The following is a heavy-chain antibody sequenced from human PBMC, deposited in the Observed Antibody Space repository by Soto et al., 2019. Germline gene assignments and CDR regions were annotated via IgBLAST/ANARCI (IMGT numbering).Heavy chain of an antibody. Sequence: QVQLQESGPGLVKPSQTLSLTCTVSGGSISSGDYYWSWIRQPPGKGLEWIGYIYYSGSTYYNPSLKSRVTIPVDTSKNQFSLKLGSVTAADTAVYYCARDAAHYYGSGSYVWFDPWGQGTLVTVSS. J-gene: IGHJ5*02. D-gene: IGHD3-10*01. CDR1: GGSISSGDYY. V-gene: IGHV4-30-4*01. CDR3: ARDAAHYYGSGSYVWFDP. CDR2: IYYSGST.